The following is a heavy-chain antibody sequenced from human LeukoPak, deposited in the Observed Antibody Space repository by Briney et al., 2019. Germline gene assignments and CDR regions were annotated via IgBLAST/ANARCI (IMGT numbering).Heavy chain of an antibody. V-gene: IGHV4-34*01. J-gene: IGHJ4*02. CDR2: INHSGST. CDR1: GGSFSGYY. CDR3: ASMVRGVIIPRRNSKEKVFDY. Sequence: SETLSLTCAVHGGSFSGYYWSWIRQPPGKGLEWIGEINHSGSTNYNPSLKSRVTISVDTSKNQFSLKLSPVTAADTAVYYCASMVRGVIIPRRNSKEKVFDYWGQGTLVTVSS. D-gene: IGHD3-10*01.